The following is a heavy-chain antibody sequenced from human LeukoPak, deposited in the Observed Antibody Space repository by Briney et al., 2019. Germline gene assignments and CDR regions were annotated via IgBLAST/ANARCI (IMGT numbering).Heavy chain of an antibody. Sequence: GASVKVSCKASGRTFSSYAISWVRQAPGHGLGWMGGIIPIFGTANYAQKFQGRVTITADESTSKAYMEMSSLRSEDTAVYYCARSQNRITNGYNWFDPWGQGTLVTVSS. J-gene: IGHJ5*02. CDR2: IIPIFGTA. CDR1: GRTFSSYA. D-gene: IGHD3-3*01. CDR3: ARSQNRITNGYNWFDP. V-gene: IGHV1-69*13.